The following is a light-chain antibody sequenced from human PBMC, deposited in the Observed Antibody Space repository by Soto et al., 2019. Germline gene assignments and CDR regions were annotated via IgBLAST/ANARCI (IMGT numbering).Light chain of an antibody. J-gene: IGKJ1*01. V-gene: IGKV3-20*01. CDR3: QQYCRTSWT. CDR2: GAS. CDR1: QIVNTNF. Sequence: EIVLTQSPGTLSLSPGEGATLSCRASQIVNTNFFAWYQQKPGQAPRLLIYGASTRATGIPDRFSGSGSGTDFTLTISRLEPEDFAVYYCQQYCRTSWTFGQGTKVEIK.